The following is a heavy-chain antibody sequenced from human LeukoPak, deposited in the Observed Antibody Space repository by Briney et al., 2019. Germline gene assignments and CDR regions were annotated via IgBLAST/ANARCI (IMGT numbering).Heavy chain of an antibody. CDR3: ARAYDFWSGSPFWFDP. J-gene: IGHJ5*02. CDR2: INHSGST. Sequence: PGGSLRLSCAASGFTFSSYAMSWIRQPPGKGLEWIGEINHSGSTNYNPSLKSRVTISVDTSKNQFSLKLSSVTAADTAVYYCARAYDFWSGSPFWFDPWGQGTLVTVSS. D-gene: IGHD3-3*01. CDR1: GFTFSSYA. V-gene: IGHV4-34*01.